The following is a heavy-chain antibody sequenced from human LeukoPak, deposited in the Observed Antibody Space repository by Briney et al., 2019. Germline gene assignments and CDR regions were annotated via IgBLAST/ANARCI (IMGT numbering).Heavy chain of an antibody. CDR3: ARCGDGLPCDFDY. Sequence: WGSLRLSCAASGFIFSDYYMSWARQAPGKGLEWISYISNPSSTKYYADSVKGRFTISTDNAKNSLYLQMNSLRAEDTAVYYCARCGDGLPCDFDYWGQGTLVTVSS. V-gene: IGHV3-11*04. J-gene: IGHJ4*02. CDR1: GFIFSDYY. CDR2: ISNPSSTK. D-gene: IGHD3-10*01.